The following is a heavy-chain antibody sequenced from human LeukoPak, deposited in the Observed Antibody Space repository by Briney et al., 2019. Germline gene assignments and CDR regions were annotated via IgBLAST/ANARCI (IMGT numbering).Heavy chain of an antibody. J-gene: IGHJ5*02. V-gene: IGHV4-61*02. Sequence: SETLSLTCTVSGGSISSGSYYWSWIRQPAGRGLEWIGRIYTSGGTNYNPSLKSRFTISVDTSKNQFSLKLSSVTAADTAVYYCARDLRFLEWFNWFDPWGQGTLVTVSS. D-gene: IGHD3-3*01. CDR1: GGSISSGSYY. CDR3: ARDLRFLEWFNWFDP. CDR2: IYTSGGT.